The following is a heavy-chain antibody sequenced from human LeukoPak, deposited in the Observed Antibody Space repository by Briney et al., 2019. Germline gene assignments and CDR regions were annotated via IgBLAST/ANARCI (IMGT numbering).Heavy chain of an antibody. Sequence: PGGSLRLSCAASGFTFSDYYMSWIRQAPGKGLEWVSYISSSGSTTYYADSVKGRFTISRDNAKNSLYLQMNSLRAEDTAVYYCARDDFWSGYYIPDWGQGTLVTVSS. D-gene: IGHD3-3*01. CDR2: ISSSGSTT. V-gene: IGHV3-11*01. CDR3: ARDDFWSGYYIPD. J-gene: IGHJ4*02. CDR1: GFTFSDYY.